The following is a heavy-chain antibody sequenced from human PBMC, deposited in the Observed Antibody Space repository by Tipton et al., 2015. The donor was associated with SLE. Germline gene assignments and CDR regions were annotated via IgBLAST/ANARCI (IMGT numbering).Heavy chain of an antibody. CDR1: GASITGGRGW. V-gene: IGHV4-39*07. CDR2: VSYRGRT. Sequence: TPSLTCTVSGASITGGRGWWDWFRQSPGKGLEWIGSVSYRGRTFYNLSLKSRVTISGDTSNNQFSLKLTSVTAADTAAYYCVRHVGSHWYWALDPWGQGSLVIVSS. D-gene: IGHD2-8*02. J-gene: IGHJ5*02. CDR3: VRHVGSHWYWALDP.